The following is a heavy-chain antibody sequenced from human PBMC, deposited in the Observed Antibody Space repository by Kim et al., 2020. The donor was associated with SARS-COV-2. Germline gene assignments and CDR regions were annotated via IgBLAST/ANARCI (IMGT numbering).Heavy chain of an antibody. J-gene: IGHJ4*02. CDR2: ISPNGGTP. V-gene: IGHV1-46*01. CDR1: GYTFTSAH. D-gene: IGHD3-3*01. CDR3: SRDFDGFWTVDY. Sequence: ASVKVSCTASGYTFTSAHMHWVRQAPGHGLEWMGIISPNGGTPRFAQKFQGRLTMTSDTSPSTFYMELSSLRSEDTALYFCSRDFDGFWTVDYWGQGTLV.